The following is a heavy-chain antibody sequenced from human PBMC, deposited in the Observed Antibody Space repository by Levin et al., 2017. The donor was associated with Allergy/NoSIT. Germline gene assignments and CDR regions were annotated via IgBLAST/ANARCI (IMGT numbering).Heavy chain of an antibody. Sequence: ASVKVSCKASGYTFAGYFIHWVRQAPGQGLEWMGWINPVSGATNYAQKFQGRITLTRDTSISTAFMDLSRLRSDDTAIYFCARVSGGYDMYDRFDPWGQGTLVTVSS. V-gene: IGHV1-2*02. J-gene: IGHJ5*02. CDR1: GYTFAGYF. CDR2: INPVSGAT. D-gene: IGHD3-22*01. CDR3: ARVSGGYDMYDRFDP.